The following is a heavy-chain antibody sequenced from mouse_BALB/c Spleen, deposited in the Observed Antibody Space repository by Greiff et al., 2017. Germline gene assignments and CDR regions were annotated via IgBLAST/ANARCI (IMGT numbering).Heavy chain of an antibody. Sequence: QVQLQQSGAELAKPGASVKMSCKASGYTFTSYWMHWVKQRPGQGLEWIGYINPSTGYTEYNQKFKDKATLTADKSSSTAYMQLSSLTSEDSAVYYCAREGGQAWFAYWGQGTLVTVSA. CDR1: GYTFTSYW. CDR2: INPSTGYT. CDR3: AREGGQAWFAY. V-gene: IGHV1-7*01. J-gene: IGHJ3*01. D-gene: IGHD3-3*01.